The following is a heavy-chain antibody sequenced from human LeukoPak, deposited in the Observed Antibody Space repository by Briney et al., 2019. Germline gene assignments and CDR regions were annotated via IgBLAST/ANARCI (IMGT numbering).Heavy chain of an antibody. CDR2: IYYSGRT. V-gene: IGHV4-30-4*08. CDR3: ARIRRPHWYLDL. D-gene: IGHD3-3*01. J-gene: IGHJ2*01. Sequence: SETLSLTCAVSGDSISSADNYWTCIRQPPGKGLESVGLIYYSGRTKYNPSLNSRVTISAATSKTQFSLRLSYATAADTGVYYCARIRRPHWYLDLWGRGTLVTVSS. CDR1: GDSISSADNY.